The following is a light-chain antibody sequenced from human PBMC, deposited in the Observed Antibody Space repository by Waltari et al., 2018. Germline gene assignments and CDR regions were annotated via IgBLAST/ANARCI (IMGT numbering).Light chain of an antibody. CDR2: AAS. CDR1: QGIRSW. J-gene: IGKJ4*01. Sequence: DIQMTQSPSSVSASVGDRVTITCRASQGIRSWLAWFQQKPGKAPNLLIYAASSLQSVVPSRFSGSGSGTDFTLTISSLQPEDFATYYCQQAASFPLTFGGGTKVEIK. CDR3: QQAASFPLT. V-gene: IGKV1D-12*01.